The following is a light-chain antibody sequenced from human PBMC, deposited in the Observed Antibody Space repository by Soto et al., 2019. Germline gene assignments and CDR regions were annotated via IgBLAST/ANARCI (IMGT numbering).Light chain of an antibody. CDR3: QKYNSAPRT. CDR2: AAS. Sequence: DIPMTQSPSSLSAAVGDRVTITCRASQGISNYLAWYQQKPGKVPKLLIYAASTLQSGVPSRFSGSGSGTDFTLNISSLQPEDVATYYCQKYNSAPRTFGQGTRVQIK. V-gene: IGKV1-27*01. CDR1: QGISNY. J-gene: IGKJ1*01.